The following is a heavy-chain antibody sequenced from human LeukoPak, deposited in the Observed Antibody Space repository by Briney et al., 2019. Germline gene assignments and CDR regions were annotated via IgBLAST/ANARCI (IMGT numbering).Heavy chain of an antibody. CDR1: GGSFSGYY. CDR2: INHSGST. D-gene: IGHD4-17*01. V-gene: IGHV4-34*01. CDR3: ARDLVTVTKGFDI. Sequence: SETLSLTCAVYGGSFSGYYWSWIRQPPGKGLEWIGEINHSGSTNYNPSLKSRVTISVDTSKNQFPLKLSSVTAADTAVYYCARDLVTVTKGFDIWGQGTMVSVSS. J-gene: IGHJ3*02.